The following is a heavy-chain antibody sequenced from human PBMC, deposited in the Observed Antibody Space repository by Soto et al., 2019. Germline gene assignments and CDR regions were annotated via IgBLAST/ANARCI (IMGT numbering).Heavy chain of an antibody. CDR3: ARDEDSESYPAY. CDR1: GFTFSSYS. D-gene: IGHD1-26*01. Sequence: GSLRLSCAASGFTFSSYSMNWVRQAPGNGLEWASSISSSSSYIYYADSVKGRFTISRDNAKNSLYLQMNSLRAEDTAVYYCARDEDSESYPAYWGQGTWSPSP. V-gene: IGHV3-21*01. J-gene: IGHJ4*02. CDR2: ISSSSSYI.